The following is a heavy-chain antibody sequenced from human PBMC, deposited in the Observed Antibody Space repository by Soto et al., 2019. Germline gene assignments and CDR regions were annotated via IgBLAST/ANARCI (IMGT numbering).Heavy chain of an antibody. Sequence: ASVKVSCKASGYSFTSYGIAWVRQVPGQGPAGMGWISPYNGRTNYAQKVPGSVVMTTDISTNIVYLELRSLRSDDKAMYFCGRCRTDSYAMDVWGQGTTVTVSS. J-gene: IGHJ6*02. CDR1: GYSFTSYG. CDR2: ISPYNGRT. D-gene: IGHD2-8*02. V-gene: IGHV1-18*01. CDR3: GRCRTDSYAMDV.